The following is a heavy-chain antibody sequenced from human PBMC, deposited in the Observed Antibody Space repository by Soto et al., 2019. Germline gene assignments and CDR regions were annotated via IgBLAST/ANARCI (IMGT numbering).Heavy chain of an antibody. J-gene: IGHJ4*02. CDR1: GFTFSSYA. CDR3: ARGRGRDGYYDY. CDR2: ISYDGSNK. Sequence: GGSLRLSCAASGFTFSSYAMHWVRQAPGKGLEWVAVISYDGSNKYYADSVKGRFTISRDNSKNTLYLQVNSLRAEDTAVYYCARGRGRDGYYDYWGQGTLVTVSS. V-gene: IGHV3-30-3*01. D-gene: IGHD2-15*01.